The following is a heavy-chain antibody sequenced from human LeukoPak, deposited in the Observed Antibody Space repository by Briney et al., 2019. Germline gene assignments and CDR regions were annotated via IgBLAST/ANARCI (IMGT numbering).Heavy chain of an antibody. V-gene: IGHV3-23*01. CDR2: ISGSGGST. CDR3: AKVGVRGYSGYVDY. D-gene: IGHD5-12*01. Sequence: GGPLRLSCAASGFTFSSYAMSWVRQAPGKGLEWVSAISGSGGSTYYADSVKGRFTISRDNSKNTLYLQMNSLRAEDTAVHYCAKVGVRGYSGYVDYWGQGTLVTVSS. CDR1: GFTFSSYA. J-gene: IGHJ4*02.